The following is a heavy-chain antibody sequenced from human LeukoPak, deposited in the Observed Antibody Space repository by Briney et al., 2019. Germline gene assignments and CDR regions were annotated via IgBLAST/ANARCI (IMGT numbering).Heavy chain of an antibody. CDR1: GGSISSYY. CDR2: IYYSGST. J-gene: IGHJ4*02. Sequence: SETLSLTCTVSGGSISSYYWSWIRQPPGKGLEWIGNIYYSGSTNYNPSLKSRVTISVDTSKNQFSLKLSSVTAADTAVYYCARRPPYSGSYYNRASSYFDYWGQGTLVTVSS. D-gene: IGHD3-10*01. CDR3: ARRPPYSGSYYNRASSYFDY. V-gene: IGHV4-59*12.